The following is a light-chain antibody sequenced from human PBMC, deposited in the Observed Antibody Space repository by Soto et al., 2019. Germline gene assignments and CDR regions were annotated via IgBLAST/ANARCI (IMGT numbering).Light chain of an antibody. CDR1: QSISSY. CDR3: RQSYSTPYT. Sequence: DIQMTQSPSSPSASVGDRVTITCRASQSISSYLNWYQQKPGKAPKLLIYAASSLQSGVPSRFSGSGSGTDFTLTISSLQPEDFATYYCRQSYSTPYTFGQGTKLEIK. CDR2: AAS. V-gene: IGKV1-39*01. J-gene: IGKJ2*01.